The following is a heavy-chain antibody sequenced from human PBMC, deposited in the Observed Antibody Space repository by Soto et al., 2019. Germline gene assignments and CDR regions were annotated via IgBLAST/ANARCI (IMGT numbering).Heavy chain of an antibody. Sequence: GGSLRLSCAASGFTFDDYTMHGVRQAPGKGLEWVSLISWDGCSTYYADSVKGRFTISTDNSKNSPYLQMNRLRPQDKALYYSAKAYRTGWRGGLDYCGQGT. CDR3: AKAYRTGWRGGLDY. CDR2: ISWDGCST. V-gene: IGHV3-43*01. CDR1: GFTFDDYT. D-gene: IGHD6-19*01. J-gene: IGHJ4*02.